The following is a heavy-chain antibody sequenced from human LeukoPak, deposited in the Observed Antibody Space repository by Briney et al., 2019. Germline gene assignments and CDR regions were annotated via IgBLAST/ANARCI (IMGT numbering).Heavy chain of an antibody. J-gene: IGHJ4*02. CDR3: ARESAVAGTGFGY. V-gene: IGHV4-30-2*01. CDR1: GGSISSGGYY. Sequence: SQTPSLTCTVSGGSISSGGYYWSWIRQPPGKGLEWIGYIYHSGSTYYNPSLKSRVTISVDRSKNQFSLKLSSVTAADTAVYYCARESAVAGTGFGYWGQGTLVTVSS. CDR2: IYHSGST. D-gene: IGHD6-19*01.